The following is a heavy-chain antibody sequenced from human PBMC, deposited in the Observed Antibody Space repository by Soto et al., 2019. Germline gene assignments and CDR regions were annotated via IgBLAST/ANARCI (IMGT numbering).Heavy chain of an antibody. D-gene: IGHD5-18*01. CDR2: IRSKANSYAT. J-gene: IGHJ6*03. V-gene: IGHV3-73*01. CDR1: GFTFSGSA. CDR3: TRLASVDTAMVYYYYMDV. Sequence: GGSLRLSCAASGFTFSGSAMHWVRQASGKGLEWVGRIRSKANSYATAYAASVKGRFTISRDDSKNTAYLQMNSLKTEDTAVYYCTRLASVDTAMVYYYYMDVWGKGTTVTVSS.